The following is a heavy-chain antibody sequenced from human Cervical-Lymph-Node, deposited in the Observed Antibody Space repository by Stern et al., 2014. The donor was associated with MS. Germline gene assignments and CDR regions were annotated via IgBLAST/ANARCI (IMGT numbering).Heavy chain of an antibody. D-gene: IGHD5-12*01. V-gene: IGHV4-59*08. CDR1: GGSIRNYY. J-gene: IGHJ4*02. CDR2: IYYSGST. CDR3: ATFFRSGSSYYFDY. Sequence: VQLVESGPGLVKPSETLSLTCTVSGGSIRNYYWSWIRQPPGKGLEWIGYIYYSGSTNSNPSLKSRVTMSVDPSTNLRSLKLTSLPAADTAVYYCATFFRSGSSYYFDYWGQGTLVTVAS.